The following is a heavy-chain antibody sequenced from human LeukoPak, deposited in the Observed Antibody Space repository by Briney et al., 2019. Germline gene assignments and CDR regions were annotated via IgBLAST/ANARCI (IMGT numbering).Heavy chain of an antibody. V-gene: IGHV4-4*07. J-gene: IGHJ6*02. D-gene: IGHD6-13*01. Sequence: PSETLSLTCTVSGGSISSYYWSWIRQPAGKGLEWIGRIYTSGSTNCNPSLKSRVTMSVDTSKNQFSLKLSSVTAADTAVYYCARDAAAAGTPLGKEARMDVWGQGNTVTVSS. CDR3: ARDAAAAGTPLGKEARMDV. CDR1: GGSISSYY. CDR2: IYTSGST.